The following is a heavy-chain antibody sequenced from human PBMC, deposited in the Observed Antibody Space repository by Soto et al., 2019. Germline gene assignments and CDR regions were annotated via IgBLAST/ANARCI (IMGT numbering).Heavy chain of an antibody. Sequence: EVQLVESGGGLVQPGGSLRLSCAASGFTVSSSYMSWVRQAPGKGLEWVSLIYSAGGTHYSDSVKSRFTISRDIFKNTLYLQMNSLRAEDTALYYCARGYCSSTDCSANWFDPWGQGTLVTVSS. CDR2: IYSAGGT. CDR1: GFTVSSSY. D-gene: IGHD2-2*01. J-gene: IGHJ5*02. CDR3: ARGYCSSTDCSANWFDP. V-gene: IGHV3-66*01.